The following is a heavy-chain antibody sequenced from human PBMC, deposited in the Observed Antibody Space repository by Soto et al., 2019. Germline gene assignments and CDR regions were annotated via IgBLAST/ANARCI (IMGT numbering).Heavy chain of an antibody. V-gene: IGHV4-30-4*01. CDR3: ARYDSSGYSVDY. D-gene: IGHD3-22*01. J-gene: IGHJ4*02. Sequence: PSETLSLTCTVSGGSISSGDYYWSWIRQPPGKGLEWIGYIYYSGSTYYNPSLKSRVTISVDTSKNQFSLKLSSVTAADTAVYYCARYDSSGYSVDYWGQGTLVTVSS. CDR1: GGSISSGDYY. CDR2: IYYSGST.